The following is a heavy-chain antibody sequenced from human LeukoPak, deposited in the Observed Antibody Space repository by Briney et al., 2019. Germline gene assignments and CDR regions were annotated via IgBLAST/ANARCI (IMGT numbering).Heavy chain of an antibody. Sequence: GGSLRLSCAASGFTFSSYGMHWVRQAPGKGLEWVAFIRYDGSNKYYADSVKGRFTISRDNSENTLYLQMNSLRAEDTAVYYCARDGDYGSGSYYALDYWGQGTLVTVSS. CDR3: ARDGDYGSGSYYALDY. V-gene: IGHV3-30*02. CDR2: IRYDGSNK. J-gene: IGHJ4*02. D-gene: IGHD3-10*01. CDR1: GFTFSSYG.